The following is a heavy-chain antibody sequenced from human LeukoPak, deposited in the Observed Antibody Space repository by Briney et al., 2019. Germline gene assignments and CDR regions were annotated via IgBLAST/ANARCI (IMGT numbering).Heavy chain of an antibody. D-gene: IGHD6-13*01. CDR3: ARSAGRQQQLDY. J-gene: IGHJ4*02. CDR2: MYHSGST. V-gene: IGHV4-38-2*01. CDR1: GYSISSGYY. Sequence: PSETLSLTCAVSGYSISSGYYWGWIRQPPGKGLEWIGSMYHSGSTYYNPSLESRVTISVDTSKNQFSLKLSSVTAADTAVYYCARSAGRQQQLDYWGQGTLVTVSS.